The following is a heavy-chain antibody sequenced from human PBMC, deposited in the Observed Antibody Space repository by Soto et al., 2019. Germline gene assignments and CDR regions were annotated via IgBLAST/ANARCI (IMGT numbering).Heavy chain of an antibody. D-gene: IGHD6-19*01. CDR1: GYTFTSYG. CDR3: ARGDLIAVAGTNKFDP. J-gene: IGHJ5*02. Sequence: ASVKVSCKASGYTFTSYGISWVRQAPGQGLEWMGWISAYNGNTNYAQKLQGRVTMTTDTSTSTAYMELRSLRSDDTAVYYCARGDLIAVAGTNKFDPWGQGTLVTAPQ. CDR2: ISAYNGNT. V-gene: IGHV1-18*01.